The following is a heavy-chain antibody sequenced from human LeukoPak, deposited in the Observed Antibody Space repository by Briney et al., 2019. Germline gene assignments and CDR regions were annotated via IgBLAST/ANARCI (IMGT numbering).Heavy chain of an antibody. V-gene: IGHV3-73*01. CDR3: TSCGGDRYSGFDY. J-gene: IGHJ4*02. Sequence: TGGSLRLSCAASGFTFSGSAMHWVRQASGKGLEWVGRIRSKANSYATSYAASVKGRFTISRDDSKNTAYLQMNSLKTEDTAVYYCTSCGGDRYSGFDYWGQGTLVTVSS. CDR1: GFTFSGSA. D-gene: IGHD2-21*02. CDR2: IRSKANSYAT.